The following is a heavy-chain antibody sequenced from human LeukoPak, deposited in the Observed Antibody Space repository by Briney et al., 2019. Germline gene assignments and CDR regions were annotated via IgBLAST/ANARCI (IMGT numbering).Heavy chain of an antibody. D-gene: IGHD2-15*01. CDR3: AKNGDRGAYCSGGTCYPYYYHYMDV. CDR2: ITSSSSYI. Sequence: GGSLRLSCAASGFTFSSYNMNWVRQAPGKGLEWVSSITSSSSYIYYADSVKGRFTVSRDNSKNTLYLQMNSLSAEDTAVYYCAKNGDRGAYCSGGTCYPYYYHYMDVWGKGTTVTISS. J-gene: IGHJ6*03. V-gene: IGHV3-21*04. CDR1: GFTFSSYN.